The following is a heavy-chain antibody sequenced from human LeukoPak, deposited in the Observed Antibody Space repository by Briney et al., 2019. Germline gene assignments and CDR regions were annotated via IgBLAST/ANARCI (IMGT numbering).Heavy chain of an antibody. CDR1: GGSISSYY. J-gene: IGHJ4*02. CDR3: ARRGGGNYPYYFDY. Sequence: SETLSLTCTVSGGSISSYYWSWIRQPPGKGLEWIGYIYYSGSTNYNPSLKSRVTISIQTSKSQFSLNLNSVTDADTAVYYCARRGGGNYPYYFDYWGRGTPVTVSS. CDR2: IYYSGST. D-gene: IGHD3-16*01. V-gene: IGHV4-59*12.